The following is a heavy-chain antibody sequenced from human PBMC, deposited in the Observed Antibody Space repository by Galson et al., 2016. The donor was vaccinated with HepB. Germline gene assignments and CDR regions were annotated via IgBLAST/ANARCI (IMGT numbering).Heavy chain of an antibody. D-gene: IGHD6-19*01. Sequence: SLRLSCAASELAFSGFWMHWVRQAPGKGLVWVSRMYRDGTNTAYADSVKSRFTISGDNAKNTVHLQMNSLRAEDSGIYYCLRYDSGWTWGQGTLVTVSP. CDR2: MYRDGTNT. CDR3: LRYDSGWT. V-gene: IGHV3-74*01. CDR1: ELAFSGFW. J-gene: IGHJ5*02.